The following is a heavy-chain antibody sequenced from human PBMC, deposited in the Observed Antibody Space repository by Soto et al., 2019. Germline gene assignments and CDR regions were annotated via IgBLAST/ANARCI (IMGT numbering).Heavy chain of an antibody. CDR2: LSTGSDYT. V-gene: IGHV3-11*06. CDR1: GFTFSDFY. Sequence: AGGSLRLSCAASGFTFSDFYMSWIRQAPGKGLEWVSYLSTGSDYTNYADSMKGRFTISRDNAKNSLYLQMNSLRVEDTAVYFCARVSTLYYYGLDVWGQGTTVTVSS. J-gene: IGHJ6*02. CDR3: ARVSTLYYYGLDV.